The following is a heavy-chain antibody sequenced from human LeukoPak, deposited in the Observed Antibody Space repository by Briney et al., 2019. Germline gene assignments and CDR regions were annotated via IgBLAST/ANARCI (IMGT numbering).Heavy chain of an antibody. D-gene: IGHD4-23*01. V-gene: IGHV4-30-4*01. J-gene: IGHJ4*02. CDR1: GGSISSGDYY. CDR2: IYYSGST. Sequence: SETLSLTCTVSGGSISSGDYYWSWIRQPPGKGLEWIGYIYYSGSTYYNPSLKSRVTISVDTSKNQFSLKLSSVTAADTAVYYCAREPDDYGGNSGGGYFDYWGQGTLVAVSS. CDR3: AREPDDYGGNSGGGYFDY.